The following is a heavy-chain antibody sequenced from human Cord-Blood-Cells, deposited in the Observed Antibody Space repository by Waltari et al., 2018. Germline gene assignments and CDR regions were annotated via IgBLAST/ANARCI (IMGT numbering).Heavy chain of an antibody. D-gene: IGHD1-1*01. CDR1: GYTLTELS. J-gene: IGHJ4*02. CDR2: VEPEDGET. Sequence: QVQLVQSGAEVKQPGASVKVSYKVSGYTLTELSMHWFRQAPGKGLEWMGGVEPEDGETIYAQKFQGRVTMTEDTATDPAYMELSSLRSEDTAVYYCATGHLYNWNLFDYWGQGTLVTVSS. CDR3: ATGHLYNWNLFDY. V-gene: IGHV1-24*01.